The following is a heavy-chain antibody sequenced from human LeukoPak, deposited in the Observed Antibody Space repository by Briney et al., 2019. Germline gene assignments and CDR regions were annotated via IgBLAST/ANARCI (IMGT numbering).Heavy chain of an antibody. CDR1: GLTFSNYW. CDR3: ASLTSQYDY. Sequence: RGSLRLSCAASGLTFSNYWMQWVRQAPGKGLVWVSRINNYGSITTYADSVKGRFTISRDNAKNTLYLQMNSLRAEDTAVYYCASLTSQYDYWGLGTLVTVSS. CDR2: INNYGSIT. V-gene: IGHV3-74*03. D-gene: IGHD3-10*01. J-gene: IGHJ4*02.